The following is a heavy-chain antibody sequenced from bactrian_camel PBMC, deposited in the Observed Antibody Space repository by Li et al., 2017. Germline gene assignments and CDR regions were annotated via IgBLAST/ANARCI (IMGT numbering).Heavy chain of an antibody. CDR1: PYTFSSYC. V-gene: IGHV3S53*01. J-gene: IGHJ4*01. CDR2: VARDGST. CDR3: AAVVGCSTAPWLRDPGQRQGPIY. Sequence: VQLVESGGGSVHAGESLRLSCAASPYTFSSYCVGWFRQALGKEREAVAVVARDGSTTYSDSVEGRFIISRDNTKNTWYLQMNILKPEDTAMYYCAAVVGCSTAPWLRDPGQRQGPIYWGQGTQVTVS. D-gene: IGHD7*01.